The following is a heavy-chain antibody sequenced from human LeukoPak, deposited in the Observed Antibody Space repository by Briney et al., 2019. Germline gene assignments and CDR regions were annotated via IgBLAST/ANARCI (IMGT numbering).Heavy chain of an antibody. CDR1: GGSISSSNW. CDR2: IYHSGST. J-gene: IGHJ4*02. CDR3: ARTQNNWNDFDY. D-gene: IGHD1-20*01. Sequence: SETLSLTCAVSGGSISSSNWWSWVRQPPGKGLEWIGEIYHSGSTNYNPSLKSRVTISVDKSKNQFSLKLSSVTAADAAVYYCARTQNNWNDFDYWGQGTLITVSS. V-gene: IGHV4-4*02.